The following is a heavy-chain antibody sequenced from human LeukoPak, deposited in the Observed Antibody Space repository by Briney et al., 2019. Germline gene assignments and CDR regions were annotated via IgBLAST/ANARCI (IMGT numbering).Heavy chain of an antibody. V-gene: IGHV1-46*01. CDR3: AKLNAFLYYFDH. CDR2: INPSGGST. D-gene: IGHD1-7*01. Sequence: GASVKVSCKASGYTFTSYYMHWVRQAPGQGLEWMGIINPSGGSTSYAQKFQGRVTMTRDTSTSTVYMELSSLRSEDTAVYYCAKLNAFLYYFDHWGQGTLVTVSS. CDR1: GYTFTSYY. J-gene: IGHJ4*02.